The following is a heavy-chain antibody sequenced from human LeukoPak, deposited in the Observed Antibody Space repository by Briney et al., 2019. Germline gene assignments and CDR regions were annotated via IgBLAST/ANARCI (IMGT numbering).Heavy chain of an antibody. CDR1: GYTFTDYY. J-gene: IGHJ4*02. CDR2: INPKSGGT. CDR3: ARSAYRYSSGWYDY. V-gene: IGHV1-2*04. Sequence: ASVKVSCKASGYTFTDYYMHWVRQAPGQGLEWMGWINPKSGGTNYAQKFQGWVTMTRDTSISTAYMELSRLRSDDTAVYFCARSAYRYSSGWYDYWGQGTLVTVSS. D-gene: IGHD6-19*01.